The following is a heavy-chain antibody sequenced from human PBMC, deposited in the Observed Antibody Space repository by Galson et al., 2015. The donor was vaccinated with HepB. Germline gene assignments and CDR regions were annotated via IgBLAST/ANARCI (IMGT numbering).Heavy chain of an antibody. D-gene: IGHD3-22*01. Sequence: SLRLSCAASGFLISSYGMHWVRQAPGKGLEWVAFLWYDGSKKYYGDSVKGRFTVSRDTSKYTVYLQMDTLRVEDTAVYYCAKEAHSYYYDSSGYYSPYYFDYWGRGTLVTVSS. CDR2: LWYDGSKK. V-gene: IGHV3-30*02. J-gene: IGHJ4*02. CDR3: AKEAHSYYYDSSGYYSPYYFDY. CDR1: GFLISSYG.